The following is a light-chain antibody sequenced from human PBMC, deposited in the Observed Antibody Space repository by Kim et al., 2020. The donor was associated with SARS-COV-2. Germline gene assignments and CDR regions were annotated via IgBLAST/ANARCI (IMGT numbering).Light chain of an antibody. CDR3: AAWDDSLKGSV. Sequence: GQRVTISCSESISNIGSNVVNWYQQLPGTAPNLLMYSNDYRPSGVPDRFSGSKSGTSASLAISGLQSEDEADYYCAAWDDSLKGSVFGGGTQLTVL. CDR2: SND. J-gene: IGLJ3*02. V-gene: IGLV1-44*01. CDR1: ISNIGSNV.